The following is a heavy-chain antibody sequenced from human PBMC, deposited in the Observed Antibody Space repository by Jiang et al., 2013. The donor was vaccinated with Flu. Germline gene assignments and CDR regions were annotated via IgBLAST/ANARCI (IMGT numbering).Heavy chain of an antibody. V-gene: IGHV4-4*02. CDR1: GGSISSSEW. CDR3: VRHGSGPYYFDY. Sequence: GSGLVKPSGTLSLTCAVSGGSISSSEWWSWVRQPPGKGLEWIGETHHSGGTNYNPSLKSRVTISIDTSKDQFSLNLSSVTAADTAVYYCVRHGSGPYYFDYWGQGTLVTVSS. J-gene: IGHJ4*02. CDR2: THHSGGT. D-gene: IGHD2-15*01.